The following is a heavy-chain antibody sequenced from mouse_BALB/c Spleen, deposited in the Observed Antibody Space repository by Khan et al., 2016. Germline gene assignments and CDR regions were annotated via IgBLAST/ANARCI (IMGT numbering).Heavy chain of an antibody. D-gene: IGHD1-2*01. V-gene: IGHV3-2*02. CDR2: IRYSGST. CDR3: TRSATATRYFDV. J-gene: IGHJ1*01. CDR1: GYSITSDYA. Sequence: VQLQESGPGLVKPSQSLSLTCTVTGYSITSDYAWNWIRQFPGNKLEWMGYIRYSGSTTYNPSLKSRISITRDTSKNQFFLQLYSVTTEDTATYDCTRSATATRYFDVWGAGTTVTVSS.